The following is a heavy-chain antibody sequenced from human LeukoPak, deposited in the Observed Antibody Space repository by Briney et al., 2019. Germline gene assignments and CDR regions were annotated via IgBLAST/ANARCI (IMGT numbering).Heavy chain of an antibody. J-gene: IGHJ4*02. V-gene: IGHV4-61*01. CDR2: IYYSGST. D-gene: IGHD5-18*01. CDR1: GGSVSSGSYY. CDR3: ARVVDTAMAYFDY. Sequence: PSETLSLTCTVSGGSVSSGSYYWNWIRQPPGKGLEWIGYIYYSGSTNYNPSLKSRVTISVDTSKNQFSLKLSSVTAADTAVYYCARVVDTAMAYFDYWGQGTLVTVSS.